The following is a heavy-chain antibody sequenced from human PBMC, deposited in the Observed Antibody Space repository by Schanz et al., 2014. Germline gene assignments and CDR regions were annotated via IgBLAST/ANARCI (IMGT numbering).Heavy chain of an antibody. V-gene: IGHV1-18*01. CDR2: IGGSHGNP. D-gene: IGHD1-26*01. CDR3: ARDRDQWDGNYLDY. CDR1: GYTFTRSG. Sequence: QVQLVQSGGEVKTPGASVKVSCKASGYTFTRSGISWVRQAPGQGLEWMGWIGGSHGNPNFAQKFQGRVTMTTDTSTSTVYMELRSLTSDDSAVYYCARDRDQWDGNYLDYWGQGTLVTVSS. J-gene: IGHJ4*02.